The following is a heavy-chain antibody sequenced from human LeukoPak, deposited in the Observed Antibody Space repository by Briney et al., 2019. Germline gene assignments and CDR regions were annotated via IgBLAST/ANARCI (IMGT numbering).Heavy chain of an antibody. J-gene: IGHJ6*02. V-gene: IGHV3-66*01. Sequence: GGSLRLSCAASGFTVSSNYMTWVRQAPGKGLEWVSIIYSGGDIYYADSVRGRFTISRDNSKNTVYLQMNSLRAEDTAVYYCAKSKLLWFHMDVWGQGTTVTVSS. CDR3: AKSKLLWFHMDV. D-gene: IGHD3-10*01. CDR2: IYSGGDI. CDR1: GFTVSSNY.